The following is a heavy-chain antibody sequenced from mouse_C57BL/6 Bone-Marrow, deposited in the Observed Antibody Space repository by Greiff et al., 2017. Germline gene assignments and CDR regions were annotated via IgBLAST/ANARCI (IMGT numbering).Heavy chain of an antibody. J-gene: IGHJ4*01. D-gene: IGHD2-5*01. CDR2: IYPGDGDT. V-gene: IGHV1-80*01. CDR1: GYAFSSYW. CDR3: ARYYSNFYYAMDY. Sequence: VKLMESGAELVKPGASVKISCKASGYAFSSYWMNWVKQRPGKGLEWIGQIYPGDGDTNYNGKFKDKATLTADKSSSTAYMQLSSLTSEDSAVYFCARYYSNFYYAMDYWGQGTSVTVSS.